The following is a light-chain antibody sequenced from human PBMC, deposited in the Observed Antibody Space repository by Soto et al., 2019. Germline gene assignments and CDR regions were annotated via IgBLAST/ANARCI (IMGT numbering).Light chain of an antibody. CDR1: QSISSW. CDR2: DAS. CDR3: QQYNSYSKT. J-gene: IGKJ1*01. V-gene: IGKV1-5*01. Sequence: ITLTQSPSTLSASPLYRSTLTFRASQSISSWLAWYQQKPGKAPKLLIFDASSLESGVPSRFSGSGSGTEFTLTISSLQSDDFATYYCQQYNSYSKTFGQGTKVDNK.